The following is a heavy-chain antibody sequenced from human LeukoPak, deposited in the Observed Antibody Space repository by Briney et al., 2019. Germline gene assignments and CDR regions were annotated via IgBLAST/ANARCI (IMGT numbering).Heavy chain of an antibody. CDR3: ARDPGSSGWYVV. D-gene: IGHD6-19*01. CDR2: IYYSGST. J-gene: IGHJ4*02. CDR1: GGSISSYY. V-gene: IGHV4-59*01. Sequence: SETLSLTXTVSGGSISSYYWSWIRQPPGKGLEWIGYIYYSGSTNYNPSLKSRVTISVDTSKNQFPLKLSSVTAADTAVYYCARDPGSSGWYVVWGQGTLVTVSS.